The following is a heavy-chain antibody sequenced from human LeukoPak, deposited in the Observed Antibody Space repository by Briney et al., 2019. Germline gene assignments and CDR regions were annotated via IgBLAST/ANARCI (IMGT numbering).Heavy chain of an antibody. J-gene: IGHJ3*02. CDR2: INTDGTTT. CDR3: TRELRNGNPFDAFDI. Sequence: GGSLRPSCVASGFTFTKYWMHWVRQAPGKGLVWVSRINTDGTTTTYADSVKGRFTISRDNAKNTLYLQMNSLRGEDTAVYYCTRELRNGNPFDAFDIWGQGTMVTVSS. CDR1: GFTFTKYW. V-gene: IGHV3-74*01.